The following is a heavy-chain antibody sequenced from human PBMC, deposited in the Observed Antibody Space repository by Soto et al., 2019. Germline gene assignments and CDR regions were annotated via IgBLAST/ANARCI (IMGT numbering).Heavy chain of an antibody. CDR1: GFTFSSYW. V-gene: IGHV3-74*01. D-gene: IGHD3-3*01. CDR2: INSDGSST. CDR3: ARDRYYDFWSGYYTGGFSDSWFDP. Sequence: PGGSLRLSCAASGFTFSSYWMHWVRQAPGKGLVWVSRINSDGSSTSYADSVKGRFTISRDNAKNTLYLQMNSLRAEDTAVYYCARDRYYDFWSGYYTGGFSDSWFDPWGQGTLVTVSS. J-gene: IGHJ5*02.